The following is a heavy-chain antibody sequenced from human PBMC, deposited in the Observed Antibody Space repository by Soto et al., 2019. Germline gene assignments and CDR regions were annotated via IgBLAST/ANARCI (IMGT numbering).Heavy chain of an antibody. CDR3: VRGGSTYAS. CDR2: IKPDESEK. D-gene: IGHD4-4*01. J-gene: IGHJ5*02. Sequence: EVQLVESGGGLVQPGGSLRLSCTASGFTFSDSWMTWVRQAPGKGLEWVARIKPDESEKKYADSVKGRFSIARDNAKKSMYLQMDSLRGEDTAVYYCVRGGSTYASWGQGTLVTVSS. V-gene: IGHV3-7*01. CDR1: GFTFSDSW.